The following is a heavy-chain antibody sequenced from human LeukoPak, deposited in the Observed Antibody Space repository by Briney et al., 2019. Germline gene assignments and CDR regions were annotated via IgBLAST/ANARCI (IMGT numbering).Heavy chain of an antibody. D-gene: IGHD5-18*01. J-gene: IGHJ6*03. Sequence: PSETLSLTCTVSGGSISSYYWSWIRQPPGKGLEWIGYIYYSGSTNYNPSLKSRVTISVDTSKNQFSLKLSSVTAADTAVYYCARVHDVDTAMVHYYMDVWGKGTTVTVSS. CDR1: GGSISSYY. V-gene: IGHV4-59*01. CDR3: ARVHDVDTAMVHYYMDV. CDR2: IYYSGST.